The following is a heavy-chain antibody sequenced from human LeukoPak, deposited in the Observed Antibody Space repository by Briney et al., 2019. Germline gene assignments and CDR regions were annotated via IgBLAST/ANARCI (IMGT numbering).Heavy chain of an antibody. CDR3: ARDDAGYSSGWYWVY. J-gene: IGHJ4*02. CDR1: GFTFSGYP. V-gene: IGHV3-48*04. D-gene: IGHD6-19*01. Sequence: GGSLRLSCAASGFTFSGYPMNWVRQAPGKGLEWVSYISSGSSTIYYADSVKGRFTISRDNAKNSLYLQMNSLRAEDTAVYYCARDDAGYSSGWYWVYWGQGTLVTVSS. CDR2: ISSGSSTI.